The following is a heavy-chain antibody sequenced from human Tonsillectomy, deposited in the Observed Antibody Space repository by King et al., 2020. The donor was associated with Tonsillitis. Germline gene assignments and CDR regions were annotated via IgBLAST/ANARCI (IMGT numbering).Heavy chain of an antibody. J-gene: IGHJ1*01. CDR2: ITSTSTYM. V-gene: IGHV3-21*01. CDR1: GFSFSAYN. CDR3: ASQFTDYGDYE. D-gene: IGHD4-17*01. Sequence: VQLVESGGGLVKPGGSLRLSCAASGFSFSAYNMNWVRQAPGKGLEWVSSITSTSTYMYYADSVKGRFTISRDNAKNSLFLQMNSLRAEDTAVYYCASQFTDYGDYEWVQG.